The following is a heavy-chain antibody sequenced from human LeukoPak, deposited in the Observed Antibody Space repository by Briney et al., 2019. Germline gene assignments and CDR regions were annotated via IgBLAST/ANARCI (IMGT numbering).Heavy chain of an antibody. Sequence: ASVTVSCTAFGYTFTFYYIHWVRQAPGQGLEWMGWISPNSGDTNYEQKFQGRVTLTRDTSIRTAYMEPSRLRFDDTAVYYCARIERVMPGIPSAGLGFWGQGTLVSVSS. CDR2: ISPNSGDT. D-gene: IGHD6-13*01. V-gene: IGHV1-2*02. CDR3: ARIERVMPGIPSAGLGF. CDR1: GYTFTFYY. J-gene: IGHJ4*02.